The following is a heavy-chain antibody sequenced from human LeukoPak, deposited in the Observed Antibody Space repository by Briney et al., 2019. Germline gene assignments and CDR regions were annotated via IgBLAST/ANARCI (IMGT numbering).Heavy chain of an antibody. D-gene: IGHD3-22*01. V-gene: IGHV3-21*01. CDR1: GFTFSSYR. J-gene: IGHJ3*02. Sequence: GGSLRLSCAASGFTFSSYRMNWVRQAPGKGLEWVSSISSSSSYIYYADSVKGRFTISRDNAKNSLYLQMNSLRAEDTAVYYCARGATYYYDSSGYYPTAAFDIRGQGTMVTVSS. CDR2: ISSSSSYI. CDR3: ARGATYYYDSSGYYPTAAFDI.